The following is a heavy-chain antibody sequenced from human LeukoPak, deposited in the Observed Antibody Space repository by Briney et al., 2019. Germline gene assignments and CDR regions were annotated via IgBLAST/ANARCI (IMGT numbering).Heavy chain of an antibody. Sequence: GGTLRLSCAASGFTFSTSAMNWVRQVPGQGLEWVSSIDYDSSHIYYAVSVRGRFTISRDNDRNSVYLQMNSLSVEDTAVYYCARDPLRYLRVGHYDYWGQGTLVAVSS. CDR3: ARDPLRYLRVGHYDY. J-gene: IGHJ4*02. CDR2: IDYDSSHI. CDR1: GFTFSTSA. D-gene: IGHD3-9*01. V-gene: IGHV3-21*01.